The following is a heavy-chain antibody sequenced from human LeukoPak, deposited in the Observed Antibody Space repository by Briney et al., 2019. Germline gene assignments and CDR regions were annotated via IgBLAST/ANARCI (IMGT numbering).Heavy chain of an antibody. D-gene: IGHD4-11*01. Sequence: GGSLRLSCAASGFTFSSYGMHWVRQAPGKGLEWVAVISYDGSNKYYADSVKGRFTISRDNSKNTVDLQMGSLRPEDMGVYFCARMDDYTNYYFDYWGQGTLVTVSS. CDR1: GFTFSSYG. J-gene: IGHJ4*02. V-gene: IGHV3-30*03. CDR3: ARMDDYTNYYFDY. CDR2: ISYDGSNK.